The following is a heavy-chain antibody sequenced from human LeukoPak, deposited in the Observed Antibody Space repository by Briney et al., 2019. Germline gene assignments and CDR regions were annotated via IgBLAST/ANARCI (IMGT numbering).Heavy chain of an antibody. CDR1: GGSISSGGYS. CDR2: IYHSGST. J-gene: IGHJ3*02. CDR3: ARQTPYYDSSGYYRGADAFDI. Sequence: NPSQTLSLTCAVSGGSISSGGYSWSWIRQPPGKGLEWIGYIYHSGSTYYNPSLTSRVTISVDRSNNQFSLKLSSVTAADTAVYYCARQTPYYDSSGYYRGADAFDIWGQGTMVTVSS. V-gene: IGHV4-30-2*01. D-gene: IGHD3-22*01.